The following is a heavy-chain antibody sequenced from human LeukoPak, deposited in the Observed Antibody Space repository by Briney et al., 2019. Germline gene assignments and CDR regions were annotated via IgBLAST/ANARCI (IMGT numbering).Heavy chain of an antibody. D-gene: IGHD6-6*01. CDR2: ISSTGDII. CDR1: GLTFSSYE. Sequence: SGGSLRLSCAASGLTFSSYEMHWVRQAPRKGLEWVSYISSTGDIIYYADSVKGRFTISRDNAKNSLYLQMDSLRAEDTAVYYCARDDGGRHTSSLDYWGQGTLVAVSS. V-gene: IGHV3-48*03. J-gene: IGHJ4*02. CDR3: ARDDGGRHTSSLDY.